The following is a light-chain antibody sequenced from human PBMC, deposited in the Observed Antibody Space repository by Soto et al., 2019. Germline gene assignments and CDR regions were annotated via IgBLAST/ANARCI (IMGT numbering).Light chain of an antibody. CDR3: LQGHTYPWT. V-gene: IGKV1-6*01. CDR2: AAS. CDR1: QGIGND. J-gene: IGKJ1*01. Sequence: AIQMTQSPSSLSASVGDRVTITCRASQGIGNDLAWYQQKPGKAPQLLIFAASTLQGGVPSRFSGSGSGTDFSLTISRLQPEDLGTYYCLQGHTYPWTFGQGTK.